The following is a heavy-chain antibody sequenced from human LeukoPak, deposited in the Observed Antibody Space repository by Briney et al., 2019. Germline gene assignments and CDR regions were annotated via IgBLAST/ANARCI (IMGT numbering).Heavy chain of an antibody. Sequence: TGGSLRLSCAASGFTVSSNYMSWVRQAPGKGLEGVSVIYSGGSTYYADSVKGRFTISRDNSKNTLYLQMNSLRAEDTAVYYCARRRLYDFWSGYPGYYYYYYYMDVWGKGTTVTVSS. CDR3: ARRRLYDFWSGYPGYYYYYYYMDV. V-gene: IGHV3-66*02. J-gene: IGHJ6*03. D-gene: IGHD3-3*01. CDR1: GFTVSSNY. CDR2: IYSGGST.